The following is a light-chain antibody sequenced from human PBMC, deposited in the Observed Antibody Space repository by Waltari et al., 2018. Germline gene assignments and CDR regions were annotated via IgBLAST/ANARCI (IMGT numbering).Light chain of an antibody. CDR1: NLERKS. J-gene: IGLJ3*02. CDR3: KVWDSDSDHPV. V-gene: IGLV3-21*04. CDR2: YDT. Sequence: SYVLTQPPSVSVAPGNTATIACGGNNLERKSVHWYQQKPGPTPVAVIYYDTERTSRISERFSGSNSGNTGTVTISRGEGGDEADYYCKVWDSDSDHPVFGGGTKLTGL.